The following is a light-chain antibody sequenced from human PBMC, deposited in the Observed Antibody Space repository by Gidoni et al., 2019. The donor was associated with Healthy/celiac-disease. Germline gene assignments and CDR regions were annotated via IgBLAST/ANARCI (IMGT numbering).Light chain of an antibody. CDR2: RNN. Sequence: QSVLTQPPSASGTPGQRVTISCSGSSSNIGSNYVYWYQQLPGTAPKLLIYRNNQRPSGVPARFSGSKSGTSASLAISGLRSEAEADYYCAAWDDSLSGSWVFGGGTKLTVL. CDR1: SSNIGSNY. J-gene: IGLJ3*02. CDR3: AAWDDSLSGSWV. V-gene: IGLV1-47*01.